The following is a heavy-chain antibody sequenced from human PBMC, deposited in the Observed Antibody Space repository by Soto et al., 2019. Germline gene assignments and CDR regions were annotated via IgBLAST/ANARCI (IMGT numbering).Heavy chain of an antibody. V-gene: IGHV3-23*01. Sequence: GGSLRLSCAASGFTFSSYGMHWVRQAPGKGLEWVAVISGSGGSTYYADSVKGRFTISRDNSKNTLYLQMNSLRAEDTAVYYCAKNAPQTYYDFWSGPIDCGQGTLVTVSS. J-gene: IGHJ4*02. CDR2: ISGSGGST. D-gene: IGHD3-3*01. CDR1: GFTFSSYG. CDR3: AKNAPQTYYDFWSGPID.